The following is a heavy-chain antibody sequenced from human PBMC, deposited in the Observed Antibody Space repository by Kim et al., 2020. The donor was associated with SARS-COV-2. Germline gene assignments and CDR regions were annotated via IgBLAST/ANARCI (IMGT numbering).Heavy chain of an antibody. V-gene: IGHV3-23*01. D-gene: IGHD2-15*01. Sequence: ADSVKGRFTITRDNTKTTLYLQMNSLRAEDTAVYYCAKVTSTYGGRVFDYWGQGTLVTVSS. CDR3: AKVTSTYGGRVFDY. J-gene: IGHJ4*02.